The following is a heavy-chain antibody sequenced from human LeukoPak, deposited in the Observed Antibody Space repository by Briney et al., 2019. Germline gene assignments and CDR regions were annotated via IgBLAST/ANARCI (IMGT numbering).Heavy chain of an antibody. V-gene: IGHV3-7*01. Sequence: GGSLRLSCTASEFTFSAFWMSWVRQAPGKGLEWVANINQDGSRKHYVDSVKGRFTVSRDNAEKSLYLQTNSLRVEDTALYYCARLWGDATIFDLWGQGTLVTVSS. CDR1: EFTFSAFW. D-gene: IGHD5-12*01. CDR2: INQDGSRK. J-gene: IGHJ4*02. CDR3: ARLWGDATIFDL.